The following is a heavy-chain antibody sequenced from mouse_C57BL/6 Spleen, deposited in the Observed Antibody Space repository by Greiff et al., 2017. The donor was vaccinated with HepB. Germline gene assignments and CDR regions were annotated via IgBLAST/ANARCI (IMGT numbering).Heavy chain of an antibody. J-gene: IGHJ2*01. CDR2: IDPSDSYT. CDR3: ARGAYDGYYGY. Sequence: QVQLQQPGAELVKPGASVKLSCKASGYTFTSYWMQWVKQRPGQGLEWIGEIDPSDSYTNYNQKFKGKATLTVDTSSSTAYMQLSSLTSEDSAVYYCARGAYDGYYGYWGQGTTVTVSS. D-gene: IGHD2-3*01. V-gene: IGHV1-50*01. CDR1: GYTFTSYW.